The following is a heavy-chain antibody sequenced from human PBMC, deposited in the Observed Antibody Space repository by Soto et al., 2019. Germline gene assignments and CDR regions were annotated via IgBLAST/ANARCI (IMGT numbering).Heavy chain of an antibody. Sequence: GGSLRLSCVASGFTFSNYNMNWVRQAPGKGLEWVSHISGTGVYIHYADAVKGRFTISRDNAKSSVYLQMNSLRAEDTAVYYCAREGALKPFSSWGQGALVTVS. V-gene: IGHV3-21*01. CDR3: AREGALKPFSS. J-gene: IGHJ5*02. CDR1: GFTFSNYN. CDR2: ISGTGVYI.